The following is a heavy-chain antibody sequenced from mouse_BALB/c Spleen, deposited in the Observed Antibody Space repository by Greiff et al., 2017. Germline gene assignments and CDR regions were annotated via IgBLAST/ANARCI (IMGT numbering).Heavy chain of an antibody. CDR3: ARGHYYGPHYYAMDY. V-gene: IGHV5-17*02. J-gene: IGHJ4*01. Sequence: EVMLVESGGGLVQPGGSRKLSCAASGFPFSSFGMHWVRQAPEKGLEWVAYISSGSSTIYYADTVKGRFTISRDNPKNTLFLQMTSLRSEDTAMYYCARGHYYGPHYYAMDYWGQGTSVTVSS. D-gene: IGHD1-2*01. CDR2: ISSGSSTI. CDR1: GFPFSSFG.